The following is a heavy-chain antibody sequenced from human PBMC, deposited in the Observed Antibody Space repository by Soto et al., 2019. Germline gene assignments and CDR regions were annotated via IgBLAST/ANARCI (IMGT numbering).Heavy chain of an antibody. D-gene: IGHD4-17*01. Sequence: SETLSLTCTVSGGSISSYYWSWIRQPPGKGLEWIGYIYYSGSTNYNPSLKSRVTISVDTSKNQFSLKLSSVTAAGTAVYYCASFHYGDYVSGWGQGTLVTVSS. CDR2: IYYSGST. V-gene: IGHV4-59*08. CDR1: GGSISSYY. CDR3: ASFHYGDYVSG. J-gene: IGHJ4*02.